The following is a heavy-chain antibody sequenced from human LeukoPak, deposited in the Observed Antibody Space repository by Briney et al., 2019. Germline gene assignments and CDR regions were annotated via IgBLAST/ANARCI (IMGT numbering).Heavy chain of an antibody. CDR3: AGYCSSVSCRNIDY. D-gene: IGHD2-2*01. CDR2: ISDSSSAM. Sequence: GGSLRLSCAASGFTFSSYSMNWVRQAPGKGLEWVSYISDSSSAMYYADSVKGRFTISRDNAKNSLYLQMNSLRAEDTAVYYCAGYCSSVSCRNIDYWGQGTLVTVSS. V-gene: IGHV3-48*04. J-gene: IGHJ4*02. CDR1: GFTFSSYS.